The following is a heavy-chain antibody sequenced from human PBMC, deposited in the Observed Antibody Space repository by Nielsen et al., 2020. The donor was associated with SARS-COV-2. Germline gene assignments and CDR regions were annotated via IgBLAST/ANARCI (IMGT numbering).Heavy chain of an antibody. V-gene: IGHV3-21*01. CDR1: GFTFKSYT. CDR3: ARELGDCSGGSCFL. J-gene: IGHJ4*02. Sequence: GGSLRLSCAASGFTFKSYTMNWVRQAPGKGPEWVSSISSSSTYIYYTDSVKGRFTSSRDNAKNSLYLQMNSLRAEDTAVYYCARELGDCSGGSCFLWGQGILVTVSS. CDR2: ISSSSTYI. D-gene: IGHD2-15*01.